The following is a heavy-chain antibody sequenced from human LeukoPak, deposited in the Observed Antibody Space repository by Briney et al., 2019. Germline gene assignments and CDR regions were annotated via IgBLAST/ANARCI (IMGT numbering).Heavy chain of an antibody. CDR2: MSSTGNTI. D-gene: IGHD2/OR15-2a*01. Sequence: PGGSLRLSCAASGFTLRDYYMSWIRQAPGKGLEWISYMSSTGNTIYYAESVKDRFTVSRDSANNSMSLQMTSLRAEDSAVYYCARSSSYFTYFDLWGRDTLVTVSS. J-gene: IGHJ2*01. CDR3: ARSSSYFTYFDL. CDR1: GFTLRDYY. V-gene: IGHV3-11*04.